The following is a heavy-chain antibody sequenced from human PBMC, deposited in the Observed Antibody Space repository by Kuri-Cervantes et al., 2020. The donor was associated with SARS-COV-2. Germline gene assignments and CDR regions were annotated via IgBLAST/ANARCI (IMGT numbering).Heavy chain of an antibody. D-gene: IGHD2-15*01. Sequence: GGSLRLSCAASGFTFSSYSMNWVRQAPGKGLEWVSYISSSSSTIYYADSVKGRFTISRDNSKNTLYLQMNSLRAEDTAVYYCARDERWRYCSGGSCYGDYYYGMDVWGQGTTVTVSS. CDR3: ARDERWRYCSGGSCYGDYYYGMDV. CDR2: ISSSSSTI. CDR1: GFTFSSYS. J-gene: IGHJ6*02. V-gene: IGHV3-48*01.